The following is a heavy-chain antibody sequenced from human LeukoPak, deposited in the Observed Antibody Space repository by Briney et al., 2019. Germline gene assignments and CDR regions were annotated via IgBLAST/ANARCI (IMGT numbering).Heavy chain of an antibody. CDR3: ARWLRGIADEDGVDV. J-gene: IGHJ6*02. CDR2: ISYDGSNK. V-gene: IGHV3-30-3*01. D-gene: IGHD6-13*01. Sequence: PGRSLRLSCAASGFTFSSYAMHWVRQAPGKGLEWVAVISYDGSNKYYADSVKGRFTISRDNSKNTLYLQMNSLRAEDTAVYYCARWLRGIADEDGVDVWGQGTTVTVSS. CDR1: GFTFSSYA.